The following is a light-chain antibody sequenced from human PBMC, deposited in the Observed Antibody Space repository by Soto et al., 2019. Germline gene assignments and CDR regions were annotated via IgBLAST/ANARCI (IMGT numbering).Light chain of an antibody. CDR1: RGSIASNY. CDR3: QSYDSSNVV. J-gene: IGLJ2*01. V-gene: IGLV6-57*04. Sequence: NFMLTQPHSVSESPGKTVTISCTRSRGSIASNYVQWYQQRPGSAPTTVIYEDNQRPSGVPDRFSGSIDSSSNSASLTISGLKTEDEADYYCQSYDSSNVVFGGWTKLTVL. CDR2: EDN.